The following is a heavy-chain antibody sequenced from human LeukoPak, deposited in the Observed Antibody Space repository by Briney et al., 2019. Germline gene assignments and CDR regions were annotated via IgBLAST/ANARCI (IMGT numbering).Heavy chain of an antibody. J-gene: IGHJ6*02. CDR2: ICYDGSNK. D-gene: IGHD6-13*01. V-gene: IGHV3-33*01. CDR3: ARVGYSSSWSGDYYYGMDV. CDR1: GFTFSSYG. Sequence: HPGGSLRLSCAASGFTFSSYGMHWVRQAPGKGLEWVAVICYDGSNKYYADSVKGRFTISRDNSKNTLYLQMNSLRAEDTAVYYCARVGYSSSWSGDYYYGMDVWGQGTTVTVSS.